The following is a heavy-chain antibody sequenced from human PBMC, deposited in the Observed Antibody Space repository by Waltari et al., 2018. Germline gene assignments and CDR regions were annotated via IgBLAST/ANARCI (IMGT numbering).Heavy chain of an antibody. CDR3: ARGGYSSSPYDY. CDR2: IYYSGST. V-gene: IGHV4-59*01. Sequence: QVQLQESGPGLVKPSETLSLTCTVSGGSISSYYWSWIRQPPGKVLEWIGYIYYSGSTNYNPSLKSRVTISVDTSKSRFSLKLSSVTSADTAVYYCARGGYSSSPYDYWGQGTLVTVSS. D-gene: IGHD6-13*01. J-gene: IGHJ4*02. CDR1: GGSISSYY.